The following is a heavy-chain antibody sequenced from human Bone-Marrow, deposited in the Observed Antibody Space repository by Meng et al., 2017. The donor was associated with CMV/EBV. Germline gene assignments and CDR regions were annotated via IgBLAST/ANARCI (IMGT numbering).Heavy chain of an antibody. V-gene: IGHV1-24*01. CDR1: GYTLTELS. Sequence: ASVKVSCKVSGYTLTELSMRWVRQAPGKGLEWMGGFDPEDGETIYAQKFQGRVTMTEDTSTETAYMELSSLRSEDTAVYYCATQNTARGTKFDYWGQGTLVTGS. CDR3: ATQNTARGTKFDY. D-gene: IGHD5-18*01. CDR2: FDPEDGET. J-gene: IGHJ4*02.